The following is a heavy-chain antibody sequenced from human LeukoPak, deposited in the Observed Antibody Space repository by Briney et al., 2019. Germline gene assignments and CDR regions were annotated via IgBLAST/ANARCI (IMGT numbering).Heavy chain of an antibody. D-gene: IGHD2-2*02. CDR1: GGSISSGDYY. CDR2: IYYSGST. J-gene: IGHJ4*02. V-gene: IGHV4-30-4*01. CDR3: ASSYCSITSCYTGDY. Sequence: PSETLSLTCTVSGGSISSGDYYWSWIRQPPGKGLEWIGYIYYSGSTYYNPSLKSRVTISVDTSKNQFSLKLSYVTAADTAVYYCASSYCSITSCYTGDYWGQGTLVTVSS.